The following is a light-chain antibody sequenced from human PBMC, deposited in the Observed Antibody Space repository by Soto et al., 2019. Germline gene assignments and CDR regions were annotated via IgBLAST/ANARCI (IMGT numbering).Light chain of an antibody. V-gene: IGKV3-11*01. Sequence: TQSPATLSLCLWEGATLSSFVSLRVSSHLAWDRQKPGQAPWLLIYDTSNRATGIPARFSGRGSGIDFSLTISSLGPEDFAVYYCQQHTNWLWTVGQGTKVDIK. CDR3: QQHTNWLWT. J-gene: IGKJ1*01. CDR2: DTS. CDR1: LRVSSH.